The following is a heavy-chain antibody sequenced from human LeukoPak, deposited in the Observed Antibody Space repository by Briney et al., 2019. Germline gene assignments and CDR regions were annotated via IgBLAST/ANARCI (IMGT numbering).Heavy chain of an antibody. Sequence: GGSLRLSCAASGFTFSDYWMNWVRQAPGKGLEWVANIDQDGGGKYYLDTVKGRFTISRDNAKSSLYLQIDSLRAEDTAVYYCARGDWAPFDYRGQGSLLTFSS. V-gene: IGHV3-7*01. CDR1: GFTFSDYW. J-gene: IGHJ4*02. CDR3: ARGDWAPFDY. D-gene: IGHD2-21*02. CDR2: IDQDGGGK.